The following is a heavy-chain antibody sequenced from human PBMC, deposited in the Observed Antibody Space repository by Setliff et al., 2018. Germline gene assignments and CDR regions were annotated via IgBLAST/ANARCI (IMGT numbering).Heavy chain of an antibody. V-gene: IGHV4-4*08. CDR1: GGSIGHYY. CDR3: ARDPGNGHYMDV. Sequence: SETLSLTCIVSGGSIGHYYWNWIRQPPGKGLEWIGYVYTSGSTNDNPSLKSRVTISVDTSKNQVSLRLTSVTAADTAVYYCARDPGNGHYMDVWGKGATVTVSS. J-gene: IGHJ6*03. CDR2: VYTSGST.